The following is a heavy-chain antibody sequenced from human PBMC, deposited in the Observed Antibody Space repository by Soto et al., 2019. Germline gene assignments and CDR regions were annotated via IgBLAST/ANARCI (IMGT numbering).Heavy chain of an antibody. J-gene: IGHJ3*02. CDR1: GFTFSSYG. Sequence: PGGSLRLSCAASGFTFSSYGMHWVRQAPGKGLEWVAVISYDGSNKYYADSVKGRFTISRDNSKNTLYLQMNSLRAEDTAVYYCAKDIPDFWNDGGAFDIWGQGTMVTVSS. CDR3: AKDIPDFWNDGGAFDI. CDR2: ISYDGSNK. V-gene: IGHV3-30*18. D-gene: IGHD3-3*01.